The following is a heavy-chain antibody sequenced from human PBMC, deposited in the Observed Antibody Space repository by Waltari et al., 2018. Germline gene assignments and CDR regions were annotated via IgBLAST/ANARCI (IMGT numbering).Heavy chain of an antibody. CDR3: AIVAPNWSVDL. Sequence: EVQLVESGGGLVQPGGSLRLSCAASGFTFGSYWMHWVCQPPGKGLVWDARCNNDGSGTIYADSVNGRVTISRDNGKNTLYLQMNSLGAEDTGVYYCAIVAPNWSVDLWGRGTLVTVSS. CDR1: GFTFGSYW. CDR2: CNNDGSGT. V-gene: IGHV3-74*01. J-gene: IGHJ2*01.